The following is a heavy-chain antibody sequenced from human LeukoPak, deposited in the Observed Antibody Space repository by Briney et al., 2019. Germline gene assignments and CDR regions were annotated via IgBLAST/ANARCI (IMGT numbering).Heavy chain of an antibody. CDR2: ISYDGSNK. CDR1: GFTFSSYG. Sequence: GGSLRLSCAASGFTFSSYGMHWVRQAPGKGLEWVAVISYDGSNKYYADSVKGRFTISRDNSKNTLYLQMNSLRAEDTAVYYCAKDGSYQPLYYYYYMDVWGKGTTVTVSS. D-gene: IGHD2-2*01. V-gene: IGHV3-30*18. J-gene: IGHJ6*03. CDR3: AKDGSYQPLYYYYYMDV.